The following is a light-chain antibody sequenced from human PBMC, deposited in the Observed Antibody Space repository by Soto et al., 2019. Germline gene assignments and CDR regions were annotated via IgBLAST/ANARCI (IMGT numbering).Light chain of an antibody. CDR2: AAS. V-gene: IGKV1-39*01. Sequence: DIQMTQSPSSLSASVGDRVTITCRASQSISSYLNWYQQKPGKDPKILIYAASSLQSGVPSRFSRSGSGTDFNLTISSLHTEDFATYDGQQRYTTTITFGQGTRLEIK. CDR1: QSISSY. CDR3: QQRYTTTIT. J-gene: IGKJ5*01.